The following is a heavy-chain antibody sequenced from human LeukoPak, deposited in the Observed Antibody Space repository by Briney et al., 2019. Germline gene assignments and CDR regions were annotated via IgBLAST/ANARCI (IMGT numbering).Heavy chain of an antibody. V-gene: IGHV3-23*01. CDR3: ARTLVVVVASNWFDP. Sequence: HPGGSLRLSCAASGFTSSSYAMSWVRQAPGKGLEWVSAISGSGGSTYYADSVKGRFTISRDNSKNTLYLQMNSLRAEDTAVYYCARTLVVVVASNWFDPWGQGTPVTVSS. J-gene: IGHJ5*02. CDR1: GFTSSSYA. CDR2: ISGSGGST. D-gene: IGHD2-15*01.